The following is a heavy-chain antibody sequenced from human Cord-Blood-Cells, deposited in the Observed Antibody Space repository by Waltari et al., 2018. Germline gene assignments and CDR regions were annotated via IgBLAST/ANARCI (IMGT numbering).Heavy chain of an antibody. CDR1: GGSFRSYA. Sequence: QVQLVQSGAEVKKPGSSVKVSCKASGGSFRSYAISWVRRAPGQGLEWMGGIIPIFGTANYAQKFQGRVTITADESTSTAYMELSSLRSEDTAVYYCARKGRPSGYLDYWGQGTLVTVSS. CDR3: ARKGRPSGYLDY. J-gene: IGHJ4*02. V-gene: IGHV1-69*12. D-gene: IGHD3-3*01. CDR2: IIPIFGTA.